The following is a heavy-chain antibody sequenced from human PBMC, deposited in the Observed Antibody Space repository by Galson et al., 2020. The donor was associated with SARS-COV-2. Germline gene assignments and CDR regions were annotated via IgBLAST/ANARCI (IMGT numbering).Heavy chain of an antibody. V-gene: IGHV4-34*01. CDR2: INDGGRT. D-gene: IGHD6-13*01. Sequence: SQTLSLTCAVYGGTFSGYYWNWIRQSPGKGLEWIGEINDGGRTNYNPSLESRVGISVDTSKKQFSLKWSPVTAADTAVYHCARGRYPRADGILLWMYRIASSGVFDSWSQGTRVTVSS. CDR3: ARGRYPRADGILLWMYRIASSGVFDS. CDR1: GGTFSGYY. J-gene: IGHJ4*02.